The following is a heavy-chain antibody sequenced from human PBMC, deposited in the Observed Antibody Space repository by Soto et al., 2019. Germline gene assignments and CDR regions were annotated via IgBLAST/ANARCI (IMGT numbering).Heavy chain of an antibody. J-gene: IGHJ4*02. CDR1: GLTVSSNY. CDR3: AKVKPGIQQWLVYFDY. V-gene: IGHV3-53*01. D-gene: IGHD6-19*01. CDR2: IYSEGTT. Sequence: PGGSLRLSCAASGLTVSSNYMSWVRQAPGKGLEWVSVIYSEGTTYYADSVKGRFTVSRDKSKNTLYLQMNSLRAEDTAVYYCAKVKPGIQQWLVYFDYWGQGTLVTVSS.